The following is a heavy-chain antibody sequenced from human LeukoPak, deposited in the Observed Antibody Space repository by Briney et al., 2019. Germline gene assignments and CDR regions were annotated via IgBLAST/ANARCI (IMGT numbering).Heavy chain of an antibody. J-gene: IGHJ6*02. CDR2: ISDSGGST. D-gene: IGHD2-15*01. Sequence: GGSLTLSCSASGFPFSSYAMHWVRQAPGKGLEYVSAISDSGGSTYYADSVKGRFTISRDNSTNTLYLQMSSLRAEDTAVYFCVRGYSFGPYGMDVWGQGTTVTVSS. CDR1: GFPFSSYA. V-gene: IGHV3-64D*09. CDR3: VRGYSFGPYGMDV.